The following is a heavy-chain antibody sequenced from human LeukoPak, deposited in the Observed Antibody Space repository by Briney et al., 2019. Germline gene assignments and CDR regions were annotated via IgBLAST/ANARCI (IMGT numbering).Heavy chain of an antibody. D-gene: IGHD3-10*01. J-gene: IGHJ4*02. CDR2: ISYDGSNK. V-gene: IGHV3-30-3*01. Sequence: GGSLRLSCAATGFTFSNYAMHWVRQAPGKGLEWVAVISYDGSNKYYADSVKGRFTISRDNSKNTLYLQMNSLRAEDTAVYYCARELLWFGEFNTEYDYWGQGTLVTVSS. CDR3: ARELLWFGEFNTEYDY. CDR1: GFTFSNYA.